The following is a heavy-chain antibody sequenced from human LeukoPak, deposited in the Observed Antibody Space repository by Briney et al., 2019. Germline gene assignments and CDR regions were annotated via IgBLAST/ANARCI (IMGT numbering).Heavy chain of an antibody. CDR3: GRQRSRYFDWLLYNY. D-gene: IGHD3-9*01. V-gene: IGHV3-11*01. J-gene: IGHJ4*02. CDR1: GFTFSDYY. Sequence: GGSLRLSCAASGFTFSDYYMSWIRQAPGKGLEWVSYISSSGSTIYYADSVKGRFTISRDNAKNSLYLQMNSLRAEDTAVYYCGRQRSRYFDWLLYNYWGQGTLVTVSS. CDR2: ISSSGSTI.